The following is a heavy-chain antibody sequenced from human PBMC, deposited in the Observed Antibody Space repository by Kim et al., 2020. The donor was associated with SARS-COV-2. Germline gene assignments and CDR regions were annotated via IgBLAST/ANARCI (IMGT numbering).Heavy chain of an antibody. CDR2: IYSGGTE. J-gene: IGHJ4*01. CDR1: GFTVSSNF. Sequence: GGSLRLSCAASGFTVSSNFMSWVRQAPGMGLEWVSVIYSGGTERYAESVKGRFTISRDYSKNTLYLQMNRLRVEDTAVYYCAREEDDFGANSGYFDYLG. CDR3: AREEDDFGANSGYFDY. D-gene: IGHD2-15*01. V-gene: IGHV3-66*01.